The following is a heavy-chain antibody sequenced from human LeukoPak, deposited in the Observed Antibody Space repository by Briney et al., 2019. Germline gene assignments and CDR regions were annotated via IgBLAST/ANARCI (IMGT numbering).Heavy chain of an antibody. J-gene: IGHJ5*02. D-gene: IGHD3-22*01. CDR1: GFTFSSYA. V-gene: IGHV3-23*01. CDR2: ISGSGGST. Sequence: GGSLRLSCAASGFTFSSYAMSWVRQAPGKGLEWVSAISGSGGSTYYADSVKGRFTISRDNSKNTLYLQMNSLRAEDTAVYYCAKADSSGYCYRLGPWGQGTLVTVSS. CDR3: AKADSSGYCYRLGP.